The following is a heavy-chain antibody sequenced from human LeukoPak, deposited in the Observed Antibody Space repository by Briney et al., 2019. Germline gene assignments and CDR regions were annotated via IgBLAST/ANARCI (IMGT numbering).Heavy chain of an antibody. Sequence: PSETLSLTCAVSGYSINSDYYWGWIRQSPDTGLEWIGIIYHSGSTYYNPSLKSRFTISVDTSKNQFSLKVTSVTAADTAVYYCARFYYYDTTGYPYYYMDVWGKGTTVTVSS. J-gene: IGHJ6*03. CDR1: GYSINSDYY. D-gene: IGHD3-22*01. V-gene: IGHV4-38-2*01. CDR3: ARFYYYDTTGYPYYYMDV. CDR2: IYHSGST.